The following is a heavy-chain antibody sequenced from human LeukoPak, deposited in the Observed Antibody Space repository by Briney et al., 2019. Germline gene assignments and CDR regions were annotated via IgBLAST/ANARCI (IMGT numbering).Heavy chain of an antibody. V-gene: IGHV3-48*03. CDR2: ISSSGSTI. D-gene: IGHD3-22*01. CDR3: AXXNYYYDSSGYSWVNWFDP. J-gene: IGHJ5*02. CDR1: GFTFSSYE. Sequence: HSGGSLRLSCAASGFTFSSYEMNWVRQAPGKGLEWVSYISSSGSTIYYADSVKGRFTISRDNAKNSLYLQMNSLRAEDTAVYYXAXXNYYYDSSGYSWVNWFDPWGQGTLVTVSS.